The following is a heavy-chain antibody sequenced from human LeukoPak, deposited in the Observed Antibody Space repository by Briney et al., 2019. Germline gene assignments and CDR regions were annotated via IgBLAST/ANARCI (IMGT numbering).Heavy chain of an antibody. D-gene: IGHD2-2*01. J-gene: IGHJ4*02. Sequence: GGSLRLSCAASGFTFSSYWMSWVRQAPGKGLEWVSAISGSGGSTYYADSAKGRFTISRDNSKNTLYLQMNSLRAEDTAVYYCAKDRPHIVVVPAATYFDYWGQGTLVTVSS. CDR1: GFTFSSYW. CDR3: AKDRPHIVVVPAATYFDY. V-gene: IGHV3-23*01. CDR2: ISGSGGST.